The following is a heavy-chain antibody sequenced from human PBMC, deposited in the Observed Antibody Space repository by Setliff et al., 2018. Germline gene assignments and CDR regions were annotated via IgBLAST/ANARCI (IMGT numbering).Heavy chain of an antibody. J-gene: IGHJ5*02. Sequence: GGSLRLSCAASEFRFSIYGMHRVRQAPGKGLECVAFIRYDGSNKYYADSVKGRFTISRDNSKNTLYLQMNSLRAEDTAVYYCARDVFDFRTGQAGPWGQGTLVTVSS. CDR3: ARDVFDFRTGQAGP. CDR1: EFRFSIYG. CDR2: IRYDGSNK. D-gene: IGHD3-3*01. V-gene: IGHV3-30*02.